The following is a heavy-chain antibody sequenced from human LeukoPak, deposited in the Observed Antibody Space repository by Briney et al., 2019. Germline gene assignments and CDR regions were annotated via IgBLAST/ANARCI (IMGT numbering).Heavy chain of an antibody. Sequence: PSETLSLTCTVSGGSISTYYWSWIRQPAGKGLGWIGRIHISGNTDYNPSLESRVTMSVHTSKNQFSLKLTSVTAADTAVYYCAREGSMTARPFVSIDYWGQGTLVTVSS. J-gene: IGHJ4*02. V-gene: IGHV4-4*07. D-gene: IGHD6-6*01. CDR3: AREGSMTARPFVSIDY. CDR1: GGSISTYY. CDR2: IHISGNT.